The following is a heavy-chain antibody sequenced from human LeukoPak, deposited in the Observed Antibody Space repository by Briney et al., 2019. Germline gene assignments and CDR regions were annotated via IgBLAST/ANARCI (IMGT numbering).Heavy chain of an antibody. J-gene: IGHJ3*02. D-gene: IGHD3-3*01. Sequence: SETLSLTCAVYGGSFSGYYWSWIRQPPAKGLEWIGEINHSGSTNYNPSLKSRVTISVDTSKNQFSLKLSSVTAADTAVYYCASAMYYDFWSGYSPLDAFDIWGQGTMVTVSS. CDR2: INHSGST. CDR3: ASAMYYDFWSGYSPLDAFDI. CDR1: GGSFSGYY. V-gene: IGHV4-34*01.